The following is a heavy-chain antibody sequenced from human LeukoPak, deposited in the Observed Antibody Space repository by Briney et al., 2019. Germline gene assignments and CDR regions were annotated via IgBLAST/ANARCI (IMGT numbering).Heavy chain of an antibody. J-gene: IGHJ4*02. D-gene: IGHD3-22*01. CDR2: MNPNSGNT. CDR3: ARTTITMIALFYY. CDR1: GYTFTSYD. Sequence: GASVKVSCKASGYTFTSYDINWVRQATGQGLEWMGWMNPNSGNTGYAQKFQGRVTMTRNTSISTAYMELSSLRSEDTAVYYCARTTITMIALFYYWGQGTPVTVSS. V-gene: IGHV1-8*01.